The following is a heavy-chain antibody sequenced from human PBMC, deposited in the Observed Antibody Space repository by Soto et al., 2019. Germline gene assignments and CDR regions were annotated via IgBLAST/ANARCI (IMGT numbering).Heavy chain of an antibody. V-gene: IGHV4-34*01. CDR1: VGSFSGYY. Sequence: PSETLSLTCAVYVGSFSGYYWSWIRQPPGKGLEWIGEINHSGSTNYNPSLKSRVTISVDTSKNQFSLKLSSVTAADTAVYYCATRGWDYDFSPRWFDPWGQGTLVTVSS. CDR2: INHSGST. J-gene: IGHJ5*02. CDR3: ATRGWDYDFSPRWFDP. D-gene: IGHD3-3*01.